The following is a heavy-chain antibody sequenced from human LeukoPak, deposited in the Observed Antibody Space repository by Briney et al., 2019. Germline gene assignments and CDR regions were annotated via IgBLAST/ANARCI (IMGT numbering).Heavy chain of an antibody. Sequence: SETLSLTCTVSGGSISSYYWSWIRQPPGKGLEWIGYIYYSGSTNYNPSLKSRVTISVDTSKNQFSLKLSSVTAADTAVYYCARVEEYYYDSSGSSDAFDIWGQGTMVTVSS. V-gene: IGHV4-59*01. CDR1: GGSISSYY. CDR3: ARVEEYYYDSSGSSDAFDI. D-gene: IGHD3-22*01. J-gene: IGHJ3*02. CDR2: IYYSGST.